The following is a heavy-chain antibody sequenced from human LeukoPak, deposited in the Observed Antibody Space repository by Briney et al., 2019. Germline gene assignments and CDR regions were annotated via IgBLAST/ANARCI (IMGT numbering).Heavy chain of an antibody. J-gene: IGHJ4*02. CDR2: ISGSGGST. D-gene: IGHD3-9*01. CDR1: GFTFSSYA. Sequence: GGSLRLSCAASGFTFSSYAMSWVRQAPGKGLEWVSAISGSGGSTYYADSVKGRFTISRDNSKNTLYLQMNSLGAEDTAVYYCANSEGSYNYDILGPFDYWGQGTLVTVSS. CDR3: ANSEGSYNYDILGPFDY. V-gene: IGHV3-23*01.